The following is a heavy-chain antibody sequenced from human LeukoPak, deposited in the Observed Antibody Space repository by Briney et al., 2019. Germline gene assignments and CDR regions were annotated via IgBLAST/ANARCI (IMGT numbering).Heavy chain of an antibody. Sequence: PSETLSLTCTVPGDSITSRSYYWVWIRQPPGKGLEWTGSIDYSGATYYSPSLRSRVSISVDTSKNQFSLTLSSVAAADAAVYFCARGFGGSYSSFDYWGQGNLVTVSS. J-gene: IGHJ4*02. CDR3: ARGFGGSYSSFDY. CDR1: GDSITSRSYY. CDR2: IDYSGAT. V-gene: IGHV4-39*01. D-gene: IGHD3-22*01.